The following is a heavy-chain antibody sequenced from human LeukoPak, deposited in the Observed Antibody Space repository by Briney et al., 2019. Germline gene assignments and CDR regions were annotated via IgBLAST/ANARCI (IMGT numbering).Heavy chain of an antibody. J-gene: IGHJ4*02. CDR2: IYYSGST. Sequence: PSETLSLTCAVYGGSFSGYYWSWIRQHPGKGLEWIGCIYYSGSTYYNPSLKSRVTISVDTSKNQFSLKLSSVTAADTAVYYCARGSEWLSTDYWGQGTLVTVSS. V-gene: IGHV4-31*11. CDR1: GGSFSGYY. D-gene: IGHD3-3*01. CDR3: ARGSEWLSTDY.